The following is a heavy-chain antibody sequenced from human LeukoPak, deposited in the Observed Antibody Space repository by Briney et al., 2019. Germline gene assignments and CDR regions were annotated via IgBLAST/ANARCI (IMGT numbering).Heavy chain of an antibody. CDR3: AKRAVTTAGDLWFDP. V-gene: IGHV4-59*08. Sequence: SETLSLTCTVSGGSINNNYWGWFRQPPGKGLEWFGYIYSSGSTTYNPSLESRPAISIDTSKNQFSLKLSSVTAADTAVYFCAKRAVTTAGDLWFDPWGQGTLVTVSS. D-gene: IGHD2-21*01. J-gene: IGHJ5*02. CDR2: IYSSGST. CDR1: GGSINNNY.